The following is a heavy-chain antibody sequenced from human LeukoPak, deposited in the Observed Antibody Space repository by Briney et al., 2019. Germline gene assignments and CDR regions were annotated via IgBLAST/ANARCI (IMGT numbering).Heavy chain of an antibody. CDR2: IRSKANSYAT. J-gene: IGHJ6*03. D-gene: IGHD1-26*01. CDR1: GFTFSSYA. CDR3: TTVPGGSYYDYYYYMDV. V-gene: IGHV3-73*01. Sequence: GGSLRLSCAASGFTFSSYAMSWVRQASGKGLEWVGRIRSKANSYATAYAASVKGRFTISRDDSKNTAYLQMNSLKTEDTAVYYCTTVPGGSYYDYYYYMDVWGKGTTVTVSS.